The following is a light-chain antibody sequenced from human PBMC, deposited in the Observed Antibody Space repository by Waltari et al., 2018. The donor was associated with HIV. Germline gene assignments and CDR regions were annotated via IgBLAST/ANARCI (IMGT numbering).Light chain of an antibody. V-gene: IGLV2-11*01. J-gene: IGLJ1*01. CDR2: DVS. Sequence: QSALTQPRSVSGSPGQSVTISCTGTSSDVGGYNYVSWYQQHPGKAPKLMIYDVSKRPSGVPDRFSGSKSGNTASLTISGLQAEDEADYYCCSYAGSYFPYVFGTGTKVTVL. CDR1: SSDVGGYNY. CDR3: CSYAGSYFPYV.